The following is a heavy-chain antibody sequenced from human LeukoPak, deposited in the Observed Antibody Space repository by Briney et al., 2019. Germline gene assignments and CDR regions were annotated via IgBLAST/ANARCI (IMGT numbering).Heavy chain of an antibody. Sequence: PSETLSLTCTVSGDSISNYCWSWIRRPPGRGLEWIGYIYYTGSTNYNPSLKSRVTISVDTSKNQFSLNLISLTAADTAVYYCASHRYSSIHWYFAYWGQGTLVTVSS. J-gene: IGHJ4*02. CDR2: IYYTGST. CDR1: GDSISNYC. D-gene: IGHD6-13*01. V-gene: IGHV4-59*08. CDR3: ASHRYSSIHWYFAY.